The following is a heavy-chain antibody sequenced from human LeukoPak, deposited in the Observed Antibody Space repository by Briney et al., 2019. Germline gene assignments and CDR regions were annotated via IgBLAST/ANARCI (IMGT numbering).Heavy chain of an antibody. CDR1: GFTFSGAW. D-gene: IGHD2-15*01. V-gene: IGHV3-30*02. CDR2: IRYDGSNK. J-gene: IGHJ4*02. CDR3: AKDGGGIDY. Sequence: GGSLRLSCTASGFTFSGAWMTWVRQAPGKGLEWVAFIRYDGSNKYYADSVKGRFTISRDNSKNTLYLQMNSLRAEDTAVYYCAKDGGGIDYWGQGTLVTVSS.